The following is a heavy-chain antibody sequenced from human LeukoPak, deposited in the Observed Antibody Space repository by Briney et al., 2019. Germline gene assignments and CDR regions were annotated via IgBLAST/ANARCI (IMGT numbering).Heavy chain of an antibody. D-gene: IGHD6-19*01. CDR1: GFTFSSYA. J-gene: IGHJ4*02. CDR2: LSAGGRST. CDR3: AKLPTASGSRGAFDC. Sequence: GSLRLSCAASGFTFSSYAMSWVRQAPGKGLEWVSGLSAGGRSTYHADSVKGRFTISRDNSNNTLYLQMNSLRAEDTAVYYCAKLPTASGSRGAFDCWGQGTLVTVSS. V-gene: IGHV3-23*01.